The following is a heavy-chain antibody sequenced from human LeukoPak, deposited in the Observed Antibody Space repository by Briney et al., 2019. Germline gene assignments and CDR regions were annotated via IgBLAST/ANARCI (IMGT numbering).Heavy chain of an antibody. Sequence: GRSLRLSCAASGFTFSSYAMHWVRQAPGKGLEWVAVISYDGSNKYYADSVKGPFTISRDNSKNTLYLQMNSLRAEDTDVYYCARGPNSSGWYAGDYWGQGTLVTVSS. J-gene: IGHJ4*02. CDR2: ISYDGSNK. CDR1: GFTFSSYA. V-gene: IGHV3-30-3*01. D-gene: IGHD6-19*01. CDR3: ARGPNSSGWYAGDY.